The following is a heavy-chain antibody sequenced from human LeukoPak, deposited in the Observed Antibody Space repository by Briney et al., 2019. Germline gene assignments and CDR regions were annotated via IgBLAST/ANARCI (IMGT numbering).Heavy chain of an antibody. Sequence: GGSLRLSCAASGFTFSGFAMSWVRRTPGKGPEWVSGTSGSGDNTLYADSVKGRFTISRDNSKNTLYLEMNSLRAEDTAIYYCAKMKGHPLPKYYMDVWGQGTTVTVSS. CDR3: AKMKGHPLPKYYMDV. CDR2: TSGSGDNT. V-gene: IGHV3-23*01. D-gene: IGHD1-26*01. J-gene: IGHJ6*01. CDR1: GFTFSGFA.